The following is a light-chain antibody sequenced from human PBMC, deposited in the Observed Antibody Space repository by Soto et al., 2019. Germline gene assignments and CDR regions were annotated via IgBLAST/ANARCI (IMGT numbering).Light chain of an antibody. Sequence: RASQSLRSSLAWYQQKPGQAPRLLIYGASSRATGIPDRFSGSGPGTEFTLAIRSLQPDDFAVSYCQQYRRSAGTFGQGTKV. V-gene: IGKV3-20*01. J-gene: IGKJ1*01. CDR1: QSLRSS. CDR3: QQYRRSAGT. CDR2: GAS.